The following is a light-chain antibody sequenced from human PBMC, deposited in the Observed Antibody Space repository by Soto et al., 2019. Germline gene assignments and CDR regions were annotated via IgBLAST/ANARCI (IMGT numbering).Light chain of an antibody. Sequence: QSVMTQPPSXXXXXGQKVTISCSGSSSNIGGNSVSWYQQLPGTAPKLLIYDDNKRPSGIPDRFSGSKSGTSATLGITGFQTGDEADYYCGSWDSSLSAYVFGTGTKLTVL. V-gene: IGLV1-51*01. CDR3: GSWDSSLSAYV. CDR2: DDN. J-gene: IGLJ1*01. CDR1: SSNIGGNS.